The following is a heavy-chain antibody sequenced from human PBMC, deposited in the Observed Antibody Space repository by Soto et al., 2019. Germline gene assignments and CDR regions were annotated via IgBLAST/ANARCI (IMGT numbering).Heavy chain of an antibody. D-gene: IGHD6-13*01. CDR2: INHSGST. CDR3: ARVGAGAAAGTGYYYGMDV. Sequence: SETLSLTCTVYGGSFSGYYWSWIRQPPGKGLEWIGEINHSGSTNYNPSLKSRVTISVDTSKNQFSLKLSSVTAADTAVYYCARVGAGAAAGTGYYYGMDVWGQGTTVTVSS. CDR1: GGSFSGYY. J-gene: IGHJ6*02. V-gene: IGHV4-34*01.